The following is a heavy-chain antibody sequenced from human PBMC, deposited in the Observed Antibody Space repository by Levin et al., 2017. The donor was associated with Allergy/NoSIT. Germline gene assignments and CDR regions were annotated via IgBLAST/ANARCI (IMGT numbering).Heavy chain of an antibody. CDR3: AKDFVITMVRGGIFDY. J-gene: IGHJ4*02. Sequence: GGSLRLSCAASGFTFSSYAMSWVRQAPGKGLEWVSAISGSGGSTYYADSVKGRFTISRDNSKNTLYLQMNSLRAEDTAVYYCAKDFVITMVRGGIFDYWGQGTLVTVSS. CDR1: GFTFSSYA. CDR2: ISGSGGST. V-gene: IGHV3-23*01. D-gene: IGHD3-10*01.